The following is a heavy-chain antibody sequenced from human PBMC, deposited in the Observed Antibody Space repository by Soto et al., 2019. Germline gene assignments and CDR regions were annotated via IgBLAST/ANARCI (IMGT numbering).Heavy chain of an antibody. D-gene: IGHD1-7*01. J-gene: IGHJ3*02. Sequence: KASETLSLTCTVSGGSISSYYWSWIRQPAGKGLEWIGRIYTSGSTNYNPSLKSRVTMSVDTSKNQFSLKLSSVTAADTAVYYCARMGPANWNYRAFDIWGQGTMVTVSS. CDR1: GGSISSYY. CDR3: ARMGPANWNYRAFDI. CDR2: IYTSGST. V-gene: IGHV4-4*07.